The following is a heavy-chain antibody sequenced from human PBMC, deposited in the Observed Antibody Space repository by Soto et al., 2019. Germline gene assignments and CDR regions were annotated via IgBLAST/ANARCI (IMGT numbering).Heavy chain of an antibody. V-gene: IGHV4-61*01. D-gene: IGHD5-18*01. CDR1: GDSVSSDTYG. J-gene: IGHJ4*02. CDR3: ARDIRGSSRAFDF. CDR2: IYSSGST. Sequence: SGSLALSRAVSGDSVSSDTYGWTWIRQPPGKGLEWIGYIYSSGSTNYNPSLKSRVTISLDTSSNQFSLRLTSVTAGETAVYYSARDIRGSSRAFDFWGQGTLVPVSS.